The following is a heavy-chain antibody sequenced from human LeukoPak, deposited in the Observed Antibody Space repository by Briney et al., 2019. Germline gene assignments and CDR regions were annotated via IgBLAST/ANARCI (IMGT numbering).Heavy chain of an antibody. CDR1: GFTFSSYA. J-gene: IGHJ4*02. V-gene: IGHV3-33*01. CDR3: ARGGWFGQLLPNDY. CDR2: IWHDGSNK. D-gene: IGHD3-10*01. Sequence: GGSLRLSCAAPGFTFSSYAMHWVRQAPGKGLECVAVIWHDGSNKYYTDSVKGRFTISRDNSQNTLYLQMNNLRAEDTAVYYCARGGWFGQLLPNDYWGQGTLVTVSS.